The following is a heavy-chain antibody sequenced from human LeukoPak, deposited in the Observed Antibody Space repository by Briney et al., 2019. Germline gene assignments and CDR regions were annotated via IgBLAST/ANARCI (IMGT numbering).Heavy chain of an antibody. J-gene: IGHJ4*02. Sequence: ASVKVSCKASGYTFTSYYMHWVRQAPGPGLEWMGIMNPSGGSTTHAQKFQGRVTMTRDTSTGTVYMELSSLRSEDTAVYYCTSSSSEETIAYWGQGTLVTVSS. CDR3: TSSSSEETIAY. D-gene: IGHD6-6*01. CDR1: GYTFTSYY. V-gene: IGHV1-46*01. CDR2: MNPSGGST.